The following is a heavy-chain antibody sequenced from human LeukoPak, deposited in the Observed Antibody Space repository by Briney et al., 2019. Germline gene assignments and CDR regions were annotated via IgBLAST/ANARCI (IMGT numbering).Heavy chain of an antibody. J-gene: IGHJ3*02. D-gene: IGHD3-10*01. CDR1: GGSISSGGYY. Sequence: SETLSLTCTVSGGSISSGGYYWSWIRQHPGKGLEWIGYIYYSGRTYYNPSLKSRVTISEDTFKNQFSLKLSPVAAADTAVYYWARDVIGGMNAFDIWGQGTMVTVSS. CDR3: ARDVIGGMNAFDI. V-gene: IGHV4-31*03. CDR2: IYYSGRT.